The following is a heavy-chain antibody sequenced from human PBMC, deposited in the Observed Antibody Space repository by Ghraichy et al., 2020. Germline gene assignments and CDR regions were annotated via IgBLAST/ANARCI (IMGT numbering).Heavy chain of an antibody. V-gene: IGHV3-30*03. CDR1: GFMFSRYG. CDR3: ARVPPFDITGASLHDSYALDV. J-gene: IGHJ6*02. Sequence: GGSLRLSCVASGFMFSRYGIDWVRQVPGKGLSWVAHISSDGRKTSYSESVRGRFTISRDNSKRTVYLDMKSLTAEDAALYYCARVPPFDITGASLHDSYALDVWGQGATVTVSS. D-gene: IGHD2-8*02. CDR2: ISSDGRKT.